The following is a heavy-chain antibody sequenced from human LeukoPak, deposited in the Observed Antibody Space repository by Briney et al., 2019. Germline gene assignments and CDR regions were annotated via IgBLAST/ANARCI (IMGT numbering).Heavy chain of an antibody. CDR1: GYTFTSYY. Sequence: ASVKVSCKASGYTFTSYYMHLVRQAPGQGLEWVGIINPSGGSTSYARKFQGRVTMTRDTSTSTVYMDLSSLRSEDTAVYYCARGYSYEGFDTWGQGTMVTVSS. J-gene: IGHJ3*02. CDR2: INPSGGST. D-gene: IGHD5-18*01. CDR3: ARGYSYEGFDT. V-gene: IGHV1-46*01.